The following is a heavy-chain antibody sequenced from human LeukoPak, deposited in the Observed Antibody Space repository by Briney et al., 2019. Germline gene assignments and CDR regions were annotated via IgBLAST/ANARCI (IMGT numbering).Heavy chain of an antibody. Sequence: GGSLRLSCAASGFTFSSYAMHWVRQAPGKGLEWVAVISYDGNNKYYADSVQGRFTISRDNSKNTLYLQMNSLRAEDTAVYYCARVLVHYDSSGYRIGHGMDVWGQGTTVTVSS. J-gene: IGHJ6*02. V-gene: IGHV3-30-3*01. D-gene: IGHD3-22*01. CDR3: ARVLVHYDSSGYRIGHGMDV. CDR2: ISYDGNNK. CDR1: GFTFSSYA.